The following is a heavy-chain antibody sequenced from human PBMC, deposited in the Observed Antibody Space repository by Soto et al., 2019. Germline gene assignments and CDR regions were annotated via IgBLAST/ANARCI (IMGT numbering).Heavy chain of an antibody. J-gene: IGHJ4*02. V-gene: IGHV1-2*04. Sequence: ASVKVSCKASGYTFTDYYMHWVRQAPGQGLEWMGWINPNSGGTNYALKFQGWVTMTRDTSISTAYMELSRLRSDDTAVYYCARDRRGYPNCFGYCGQRTLGAASS. CDR3: ARDRRGYPNCFGY. D-gene: IGHD1-1*01. CDR1: GYTFTDYY. CDR2: INPNSGGT.